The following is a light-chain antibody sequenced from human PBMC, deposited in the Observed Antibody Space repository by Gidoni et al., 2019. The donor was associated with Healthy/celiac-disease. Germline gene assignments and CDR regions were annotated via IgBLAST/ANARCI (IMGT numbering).Light chain of an antibody. CDR2: GAS. CDR3: QQYGSSIT. Sequence: IVLPQSPGTLSLSPGERATLSCRASQSVSSSYLAWYQQKPGQAPRLLIYGASSRATGIPDRCSGSGSGTDFTITISRLEPEDCAVYYCQQYGSSITFGQGTRLEIK. V-gene: IGKV3-20*01. J-gene: IGKJ5*01. CDR1: QSVSSSY.